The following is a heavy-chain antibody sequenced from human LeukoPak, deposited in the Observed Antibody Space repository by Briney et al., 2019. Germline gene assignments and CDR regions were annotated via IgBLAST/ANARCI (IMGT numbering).Heavy chain of an antibody. D-gene: IGHD4-17*01. CDR3: ARPHSDYGGIDY. CDR1: GFTFSSYS. J-gene: IGHJ4*02. CDR2: ISFDERNR. V-gene: IGHV3-30*03. Sequence: PGGSLTLSCAAAGFTFSSYSMHWVRQAPGKGLEGVAVISFDERNRYYTDSVKGRFTISRDNSKNTMYLQMNSLRTEDTAVYYCARPHSDYGGIDYWGQGTLVTVSS.